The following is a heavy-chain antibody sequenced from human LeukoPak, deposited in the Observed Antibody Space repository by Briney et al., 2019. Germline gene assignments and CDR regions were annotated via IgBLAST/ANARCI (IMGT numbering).Heavy chain of an antibody. CDR2: ISYDGSNE. CDR1: GFTFSSYG. CDR3: AKGGSYHNYFDY. D-gene: IGHD1-26*01. V-gene: IGHV3-30*18. Sequence: GGSLRLSCAASGFTFSSYGMHWVRQAPGKGLEWVAVISYDGSNEYYADSVKGRFTISRDNSKNTLYLQMNSLRAEDTAVYYCAKGGSYHNYFDYWGQGTLVTVSS. J-gene: IGHJ4*02.